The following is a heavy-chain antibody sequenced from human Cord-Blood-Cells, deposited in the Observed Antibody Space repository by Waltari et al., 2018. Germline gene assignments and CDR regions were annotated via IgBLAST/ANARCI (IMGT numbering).Heavy chain of an antibody. CDR1: GYTFTGYY. CDR2: INPNSGGT. J-gene: IGHJ1*01. D-gene: IGHD3-10*01. Sequence: QVQLVQSGAEVKKPGASVKVSCKASGYTFTGYYMHWVRQAPGQGLEWMGWINPNSGGTNYAQKFQGRVTMTRETSISTAYMELSRLRSDDTAVYYCARDQRITMVRGVIRVVAEYFQHWGQGTLVTVSS. V-gene: IGHV1-2*02. CDR3: ARDQRITMVRGVIRVVAEYFQH.